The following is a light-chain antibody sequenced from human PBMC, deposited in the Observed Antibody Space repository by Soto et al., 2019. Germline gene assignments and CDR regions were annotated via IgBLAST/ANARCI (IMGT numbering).Light chain of an antibody. Sequence: AIRMTQSPSSFSASTGDRVTITCRASQGISSYLAWYQQKPGKAPKLLIYAASTLQSGVPSRFSGSGSGTDVTLTSSCLQSEDFATYYCRQYYSYPLTFGGGTNVDIK. CDR1: QGISSY. V-gene: IGKV1-8*01. CDR3: RQYYSYPLT. CDR2: AAS. J-gene: IGKJ4*01.